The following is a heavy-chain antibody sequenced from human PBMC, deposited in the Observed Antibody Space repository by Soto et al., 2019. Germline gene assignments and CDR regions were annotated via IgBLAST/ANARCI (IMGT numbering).Heavy chain of an antibody. Sequence: ASVKVSCKASGYTFTSFYIHWVRQAPGQGLEWMGIINPSGGSTTYAQNFQGRVTMTRDTSTSTVYMELSSLRSEDTAVYYCARDAPRSYFDFWNVGSGWFDPWGQGTPVTVSS. D-gene: IGHD3-3*01. CDR2: INPSGGST. J-gene: IGHJ5*02. CDR1: GYTFTSFY. CDR3: ARDAPRSYFDFWNVGSGWFDP. V-gene: IGHV1-46*01.